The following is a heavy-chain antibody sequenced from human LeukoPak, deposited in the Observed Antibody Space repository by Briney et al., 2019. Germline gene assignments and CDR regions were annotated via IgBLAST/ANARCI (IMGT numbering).Heavy chain of an antibody. CDR1: GGSISSGSYY. Sequence: SETLSLTCTVSGGSISSGSYYWNWIRQPAGKGLEWIGRIYTSGSTNYNPSLKSRVTISIDTSKNQFSLKLSSVTAADTAVYYCAREEHGYSSGWYLGKAAYYYYYMDVWGKGTTVTVSS. V-gene: IGHV4-61*02. CDR2: IYTSGST. CDR3: AREEHGYSSGWYLGKAAYYYYYMDV. D-gene: IGHD6-19*01. J-gene: IGHJ6*03.